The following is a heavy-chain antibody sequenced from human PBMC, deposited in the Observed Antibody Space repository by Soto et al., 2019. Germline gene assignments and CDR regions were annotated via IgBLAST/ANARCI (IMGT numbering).Heavy chain of an antibody. CDR2: IIPIFGTA. CDR1: GGTFSSYA. Sequence: SVKVSCKASGGTFSSYAISWVRQAPGQGLEWMGGIIPIFGTANYAQKFQGRVTITADESTSTAYMELSSLRSEDTAVYYCARKKGYYYDSSGYGAYDIWGQGTMVTVSS. D-gene: IGHD3-22*01. V-gene: IGHV1-69*13. J-gene: IGHJ3*02. CDR3: ARKKGYYYDSSGYGAYDI.